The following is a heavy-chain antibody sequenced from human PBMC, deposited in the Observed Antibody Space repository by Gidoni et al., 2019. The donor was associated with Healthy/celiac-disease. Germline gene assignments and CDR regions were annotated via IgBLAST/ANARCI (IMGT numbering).Heavy chain of an antibody. CDR2: ISSSSSYI. CDR3: AFVAADIVVVPAVDDAFDI. D-gene: IGHD2-2*01. V-gene: IGHV3-21*01. J-gene: IGHJ3*02. Sequence: EAQLVESGGGLVKPGWSLRLSCAASGFTFSSYSMNWVRQAPGNGMECVSSISSSSSYIYYADSVKGRFTISRDNAKNSLYLQMNSLRAEDTAVYYCAFVAADIVVVPAVDDAFDIWGQGTMVTVSS. CDR1: GFTFSSYS.